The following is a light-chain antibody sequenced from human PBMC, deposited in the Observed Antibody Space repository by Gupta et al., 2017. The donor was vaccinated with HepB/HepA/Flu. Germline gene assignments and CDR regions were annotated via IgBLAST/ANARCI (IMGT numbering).Light chain of an antibody. CDR3: QQEDNLPRT. CDR1: QDISKY. J-gene: IGKJ5*01. V-gene: IGKV1-33*01. Sequence: IQTTHSPSSLSASVGDRVTITCQASQDISKYLNWYQQKSGQAPKLLIYDTSSLEKGVPPRFSGSGSGTDFILTISSLQPEDAATYYCQQEDNLPRTFGQGTQIEIK. CDR2: DTS.